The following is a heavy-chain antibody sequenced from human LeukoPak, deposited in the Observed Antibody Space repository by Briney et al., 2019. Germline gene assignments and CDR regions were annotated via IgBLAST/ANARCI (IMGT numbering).Heavy chain of an antibody. D-gene: IGHD6-13*01. Sequence: GGXLRLSCAASGFTFSSYSMNWVRQAPGKGLEWVSSISSSSSYIYYADSVKGRFTISRDNAKNSLYLQMNSLRAEDTAVYYCAREPIAAPYYFDYWGQGTLVTVSS. J-gene: IGHJ4*02. CDR2: ISSSSSYI. CDR1: GFTFSSYS. CDR3: AREPIAAPYYFDY. V-gene: IGHV3-21*01.